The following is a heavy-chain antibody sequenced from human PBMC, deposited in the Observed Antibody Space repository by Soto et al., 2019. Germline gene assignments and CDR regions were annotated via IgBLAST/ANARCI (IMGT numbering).Heavy chain of an antibody. D-gene: IGHD2-15*01. CDR2: ISGSGGSP. V-gene: IGHV3-23*01. J-gene: IGHJ4*02. Sequence: EVQLLQSGEGLVQPGGSLRLSCAVSGFTFSSYTMAWVRQAPGKGLEWVSSISGSGGSPNYADSVQGRFTISRDNPKNTLYLQMNSLRAEDTASYYCAKARCSGGTCYVPDYWGQGVLVTVSA. CDR3: AKARCSGGTCYVPDY. CDR1: GFTFSSYT.